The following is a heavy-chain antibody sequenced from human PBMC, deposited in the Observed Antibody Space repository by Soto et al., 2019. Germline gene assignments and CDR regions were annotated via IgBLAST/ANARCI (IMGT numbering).Heavy chain of an antibody. CDR1: GFTFSSYG. J-gene: IGHJ4*02. CDR3: GAGQFFSDY. Sequence: QVQLVESGGGVVQPGRSLRLSCAASGFTFSSYGMHWVRQAPGKGLEWVALISFDGSNTYYADSVKGRFTISRDNSQNTLYLQMHCLRAEDTSLYYCGAGQFFSDYWGQGTLVTVSS. D-gene: IGHD6-19*01. CDR2: ISFDGSNT. V-gene: IGHV3-30*03.